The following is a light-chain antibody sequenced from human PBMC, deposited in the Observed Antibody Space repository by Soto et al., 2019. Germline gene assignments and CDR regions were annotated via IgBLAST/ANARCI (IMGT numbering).Light chain of an antibody. Sequence: QSVLTQPPSVSGAPGQRVPISCTGRSSNIGCGYDVHWYQQFPGTAPRLLIYANNNRPSGVPDRFSGSKSGTSASLAITGLQADDEAEYYCQSYDFGLSAHNYVFGTGTKVTVL. J-gene: IGLJ1*01. V-gene: IGLV1-40*01. CDR3: QSYDFGLSAHNYV. CDR2: ANN. CDR1: SSNIGCGYD.